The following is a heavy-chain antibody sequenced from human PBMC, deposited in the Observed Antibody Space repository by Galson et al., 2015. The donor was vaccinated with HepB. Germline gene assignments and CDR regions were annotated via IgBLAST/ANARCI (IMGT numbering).Heavy chain of an antibody. D-gene: IGHD3-16*02. V-gene: IGHV2-5*02. CDR3: AHIIITFGGVIGDDSFDI. J-gene: IGHJ3*02. CDR1: GFSLRSTGVG. CDR2: IYWDDDK. Sequence: PALVKPTQTLTLTCTFSGFSLRSTGVGVGWIRQPPGRALEWLARIYWDDDKRYSPSLKSRLTIAKDTSKNQVVLTMANVDPVDTATYYCAHIIITFGGVIGDDSFDIWGQGTMVTVSS.